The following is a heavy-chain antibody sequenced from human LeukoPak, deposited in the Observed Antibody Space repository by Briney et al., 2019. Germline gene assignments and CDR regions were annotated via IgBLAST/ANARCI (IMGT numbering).Heavy chain of an antibody. D-gene: IGHD3-10*01. CDR1: GGSISSYY. CDR3: ARHXAGXEXXYXFDY. V-gene: IGHV4-59*08. CDR2: IYYSGST. J-gene: IGHJ4*02. Sequence: AETLSLTCTASGGSISSYYWSWIRQPPGKGLEWIGYIYYSGSTNYKPSLKSRVTISADTSENQFYLKMSTVTAADTAVYYCARHXAGXEXXYXFDYWGQGTLVTVS.